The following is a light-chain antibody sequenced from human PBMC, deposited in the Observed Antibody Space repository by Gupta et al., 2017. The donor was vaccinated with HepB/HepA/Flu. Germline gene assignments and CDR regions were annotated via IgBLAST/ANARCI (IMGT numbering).Light chain of an antibody. Sequence: QSVLTQPPSVSAAPGQKVTISCSGSSSNIGNNYVSWYQQLPGTAPKLLIYENNKRPSGIPDRFSGSKSGTSATLAITGLQTGDEADDYCGKWDSRLRAGVFGGGTKLTVL. CDR3: GKWDSRLRAGV. CDR1: SSNIGNNY. J-gene: IGLJ2*01. V-gene: IGLV1-51*02. CDR2: ENN.